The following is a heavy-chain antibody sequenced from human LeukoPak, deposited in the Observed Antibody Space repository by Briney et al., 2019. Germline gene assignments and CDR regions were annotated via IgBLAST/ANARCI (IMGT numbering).Heavy chain of an antibody. D-gene: IGHD4-17*01. CDR1: GGSIFGYY. J-gene: IGHJ4*02. Sequence: SETLSLTCTVSGGSIFGYYFNWIRQAPGKGLEWIGYIYSNGITSYNPSLRSRGTMSIATSKNQFSLKLSSVTAADTAVYYCAMLRAVTVDYWGQGTLVTVSS. CDR2: IYSNGIT. V-gene: IGHV4-4*08. CDR3: AMLRAVTVDY.